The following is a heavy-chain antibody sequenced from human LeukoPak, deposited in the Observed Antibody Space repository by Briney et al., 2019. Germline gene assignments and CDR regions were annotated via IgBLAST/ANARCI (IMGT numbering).Heavy chain of an antibody. CDR3: ARGYSSSWHHYYYYMDV. D-gene: IGHD6-13*01. Sequence: GGSLRLSCAASGFTFSSYSMNWVRQAPGKGLEWVSSISSSSSYIYYADSVKGRFTISRDNAKNSLYLQMNSLRAEDTAVYYCARGYSSSWHHYYYYMDVWGKGTTVTVSS. CDR1: GFTFSSYS. CDR2: ISSSSSYI. V-gene: IGHV3-21*01. J-gene: IGHJ6*03.